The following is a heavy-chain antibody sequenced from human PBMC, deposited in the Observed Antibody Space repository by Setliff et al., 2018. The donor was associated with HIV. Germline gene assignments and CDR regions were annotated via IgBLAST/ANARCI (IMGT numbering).Heavy chain of an antibody. V-gene: IGHV3-48*03. Sequence: GGSLRLSCTASGFTFSSYEMNWVRQAPGKGLEWVSYISGSGSTIHYADSVKGRFTISRDNAKNSLYLQMSSLRAEETAVYYCARVDYSNSWGVWGQGTLVTVSS. CDR3: ARVDYSNSWGV. D-gene: IGHD6-6*01. CDR2: ISGSGSTI. CDR1: GFTFSSYE. J-gene: IGHJ4*02.